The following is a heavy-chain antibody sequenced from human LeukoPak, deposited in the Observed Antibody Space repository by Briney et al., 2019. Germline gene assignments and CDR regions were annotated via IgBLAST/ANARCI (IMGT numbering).Heavy chain of an antibody. V-gene: IGHV3-7*01. CDR2: IKQDGSEK. Sequence: GGSLRLSCAASGIIITSYWMSWVRQTPGKGLEWVANIKQDGSEKNYVDSVKGRFTIFRGNARNSLYLQMNSLRAEDTAVYYCASHSYGYNHWGQGTLVIVSS. D-gene: IGHD3-16*01. CDR3: ASHSYGYNH. J-gene: IGHJ5*02. CDR1: GIIITSYW.